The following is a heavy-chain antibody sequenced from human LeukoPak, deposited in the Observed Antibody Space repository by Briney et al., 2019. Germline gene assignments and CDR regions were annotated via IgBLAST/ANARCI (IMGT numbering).Heavy chain of an antibody. CDR2: IADDGTNH. CDR3: VRAQISILSSGDVFDV. J-gene: IGHJ3*01. V-gene: IGHV3-30*14. Sequence: GTSLRLSCEAPGFPFRDYPMHWVRQTPGRGLQWVAVIADDGTNHYDAEFVKGRFSISRDNSKITMYLHMNSLGPEDTGVYYCVRAQISILSSGDVFDVWGQGTVVTVSS. CDR1: GFPFRDYP. D-gene: IGHD3-10*01.